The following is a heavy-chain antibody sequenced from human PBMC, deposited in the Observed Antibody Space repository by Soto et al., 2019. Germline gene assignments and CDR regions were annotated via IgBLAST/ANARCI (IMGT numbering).Heavy chain of an antibody. J-gene: IGHJ6*02. CDR1: GFTFSSYA. D-gene: IGHD3-10*01. CDR3: AKGGGDYYYYYGMDV. CDR2: ISGSGGST. Sequence: SLRLSCAASGFTFSSYAMSWVRQAPGKGLEWVSAISGSGGSTYYADSVKGRFTISRDNSKNTLYLQMNSLRAEDTAVYYCAKGGGDYYYYYGMDVWGQGTTVTVSS. V-gene: IGHV3-23*01.